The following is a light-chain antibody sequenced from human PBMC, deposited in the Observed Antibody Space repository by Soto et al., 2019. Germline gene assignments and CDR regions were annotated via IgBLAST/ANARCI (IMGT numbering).Light chain of an antibody. CDR2: RVS. Sequence: DVVMTQSPLSLPVTLGQPASISCRSSQSLVASDGNTYLSWLQQRPGQSPRRLFYRVSSRESGVPDRFSGGGSGTDFTLKISRVEAEDVGHYYCMQALQTPLTFGQGTRLEI. CDR3: MQALQTPLT. V-gene: IGKV2-30*01. CDR1: QSLVASDGNTY. J-gene: IGKJ5*01.